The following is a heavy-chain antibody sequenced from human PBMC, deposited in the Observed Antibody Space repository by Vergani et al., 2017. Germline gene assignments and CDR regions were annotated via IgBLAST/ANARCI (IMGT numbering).Heavy chain of an antibody. CDR3: ARVGWSYYDSSGYYYAPGGWFDP. J-gene: IGHJ5*02. V-gene: IGHV5-10-1*03. D-gene: IGHD3-22*01. CDR1: GYSFTSYW. Sequence: EVQLVQSGAEVKKPGESLRISCKGSGYSFTSYWISWVRQMPGKGLEWMGRIDPSDSYTNYRPSFQGHVTISADKSISTAYLQWSSLKASDTARYYCARVGWSYYDSSGYYYAPGGWFDPWGQGTLVTVSS. CDR2: IDPSDSYT.